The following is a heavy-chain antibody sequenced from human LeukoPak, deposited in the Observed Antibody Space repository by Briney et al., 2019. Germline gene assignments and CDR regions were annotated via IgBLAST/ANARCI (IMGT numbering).Heavy chain of an antibody. V-gene: IGHV3-7*01. D-gene: IGHD3-10*02. CDR1: GFTFGSYW. J-gene: IGHJ6*04. CDR2: IKQDGSKI. Sequence: GGSLRLSCAASGFTFGSYWMNWVRQAPGKGLEWVANIKQDGSKIYYVDSVRGRFTISRDNAKNSLYLQMNSLRAEDTAVYYCAELGITMIGGVWGKGTTVTISS. CDR3: AELGITMIGGV.